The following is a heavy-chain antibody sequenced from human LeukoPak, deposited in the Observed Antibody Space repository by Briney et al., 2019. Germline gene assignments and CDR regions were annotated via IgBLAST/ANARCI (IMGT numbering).Heavy chain of an antibody. V-gene: IGHV3-21*01. Sequence: GGSLRLSCAASGFTFSSYSMNWVRQAPGKGLEWVSSISSSSYIYYADSVKGRFTISRDNAKNSLYLQMNSLRAEDTAVYYCARDTSSRYSSSWYHFDYWGQGTLVTASS. CDR2: ISSSSYI. CDR1: GFTFSSYS. CDR3: ARDTSSRYSSSWYHFDY. J-gene: IGHJ4*02. D-gene: IGHD6-13*01.